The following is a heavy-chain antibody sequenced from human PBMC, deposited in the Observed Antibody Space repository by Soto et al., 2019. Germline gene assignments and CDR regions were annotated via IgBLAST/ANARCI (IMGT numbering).Heavy chain of an antibody. CDR3: ARSRAVGIIAAAGFLDY. CDR2: IYYSGST. CDR1: GGSISSGGYY. J-gene: IGHJ4*02. D-gene: IGHD6-13*01. Sequence: TLSLTCTVSGGSISSGGYYWSWIRQHPGKGLEWIGYIYYSGSTYYNPSLKSRVTISVDTSKNQFSLKLSSVTAADTAVYYCARSRAVGIIAAAGFLDYWGQGTLVTVSS. V-gene: IGHV4-31*03.